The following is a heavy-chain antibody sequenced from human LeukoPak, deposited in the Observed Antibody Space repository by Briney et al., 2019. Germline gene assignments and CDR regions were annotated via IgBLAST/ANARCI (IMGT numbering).Heavy chain of an antibody. J-gene: IGHJ4*02. Sequence: EASVKVSCKASGYTFTSYYMHWVRQAPGQGLEWMGGIIPIFGTANYAQKFQGRVTITTDESTSTAYMELSSLRSEDTAVYYCAIAHDMDCSSTSCYTYYFDYWGQGTLVTVSS. CDR1: GYTFTSYY. V-gene: IGHV1-69*05. D-gene: IGHD2-2*02. CDR3: AIAHDMDCSSTSCYTYYFDY. CDR2: IIPIFGTA.